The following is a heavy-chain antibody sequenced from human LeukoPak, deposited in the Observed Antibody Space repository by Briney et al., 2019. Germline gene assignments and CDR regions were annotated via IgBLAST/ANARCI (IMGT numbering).Heavy chain of an antibody. CDR2: IIPIFDTA. CDR3: ARGVLRGGSWSPFDY. D-gene: IGHD1-26*01. Sequence: SVKVSCKASGGTFSSYAISWVRQAPGQGLEWMGGIIPIFDTANYAQKFQGRVTITTDESTSTAYMELSSLRSEDTAVYYCARGVLRGGSWSPFDYWGEGTLVTVSS. CDR1: GGTFSSYA. V-gene: IGHV1-69*05. J-gene: IGHJ4*02.